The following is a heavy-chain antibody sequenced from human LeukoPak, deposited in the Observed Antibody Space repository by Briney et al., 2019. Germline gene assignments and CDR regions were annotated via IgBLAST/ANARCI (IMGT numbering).Heavy chain of an antibody. D-gene: IGHD6-13*01. CDR3: AVLQLGDSFDI. J-gene: IGHJ3*02. V-gene: IGHV1-2*02. CDR1: GYIFTGYY. CDR2: INPNSGGT. Sequence: ASVKVSCKASGYIFTGYYMHWVRQAPGQGLEWMGWINPNSGGTYFAQKFQGRVSMTRDTSIGTAYMEVSRLRSDDTAVYYCAVLQLGDSFDIWGQGTMVTVSS.